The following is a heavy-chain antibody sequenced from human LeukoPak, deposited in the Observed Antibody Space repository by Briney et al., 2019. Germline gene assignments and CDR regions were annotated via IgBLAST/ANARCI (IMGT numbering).Heavy chain of an antibody. CDR3: ARPDYYDSSGAFDI. CDR2: IYYSGST. J-gene: IGHJ3*02. D-gene: IGHD3-22*01. Sequence: SETLSLTCTVSGGSISSDYWSWIRQPPGKGLEWIGYIYYSGSTNYNPSLKSRVTISVDTSKNQFSLKLSSVTAADTAVYYCARPDYYDSSGAFDIWGQGTMVTVSS. CDR1: GGSISSDY. V-gene: IGHV4-59*08.